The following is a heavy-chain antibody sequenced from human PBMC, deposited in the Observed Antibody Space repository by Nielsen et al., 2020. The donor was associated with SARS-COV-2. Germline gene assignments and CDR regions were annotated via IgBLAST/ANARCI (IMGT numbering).Heavy chain of an antibody. V-gene: IGHV4-61*01. D-gene: IGHD3-3*01. Sequence: SETLSLTCTVSGGSVSSIIYYWSWIRQSPGKGLEWIGHIDYSGSTNYNPSLESRVTISVDTSRNQFSLRLSSVTASDTAVYYCARDRYDFWSGYRSFDIWGQGTMVTVSS. CDR2: IDYSGST. CDR1: GGSVSSIIYY. CDR3: ARDRYDFWSGYRSFDI. J-gene: IGHJ3*02.